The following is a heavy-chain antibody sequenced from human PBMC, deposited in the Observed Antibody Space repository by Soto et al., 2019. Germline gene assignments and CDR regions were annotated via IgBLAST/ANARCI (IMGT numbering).Heavy chain of an antibody. J-gene: IGHJ6*02. D-gene: IGHD3-9*01. CDR2: ISYDGSNK. Sequence: PGGSLRLSFEASGFTFSSYGMHRVRQAPGKGLERVAVISYDGSNKYYADSVKGRFTISRDNSKNTLYLQMNSLRAEDTAVYYCAKVVTRYFDWLLLPNYYYYGMDVWGQGTTVTVSS. CDR1: GFTFSSYG. CDR3: AKVVTRYFDWLLLPNYYYYGMDV. V-gene: IGHV3-30*18.